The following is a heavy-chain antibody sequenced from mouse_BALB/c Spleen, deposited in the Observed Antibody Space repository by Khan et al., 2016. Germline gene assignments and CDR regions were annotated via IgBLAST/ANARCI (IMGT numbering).Heavy chain of an antibody. CDR2: INPDSSTI. D-gene: IGHD1-1*01. Sequence: EVKLLESGGGLVQPGGSLKLSCAASGFDFSRYWMSWVRQAPGKGLEWIGEINPDSSTINYTPSLKDKFIISRETAKNTLYLQMSKVRSEDTALYYCARHDYGSSGYFDVWGAGTTVTVSS. CDR3: ARHDYGSSGYFDV. J-gene: IGHJ1*01. V-gene: IGHV4-1*02. CDR1: GFDFSRYW.